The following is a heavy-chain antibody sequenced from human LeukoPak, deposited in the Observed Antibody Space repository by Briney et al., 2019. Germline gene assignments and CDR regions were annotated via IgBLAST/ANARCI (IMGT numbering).Heavy chain of an antibody. J-gene: IGHJ4*02. CDR2: ISDSGIST. D-gene: IGHD4-17*01. CDR3: AKDDYGEPIEY. CDR1: EVAFRSYA. V-gene: IGHV3-23*01. Sequence: PGGSLRLSCAASEVAFRSYAMSWVRQAPGKGLEWVSGISDSGISTYYADSVKGRFTISRDNSRNTLYLQMNSLRAEDTAVYYCAKDDYGEPIEYWGQGTLVTVSS.